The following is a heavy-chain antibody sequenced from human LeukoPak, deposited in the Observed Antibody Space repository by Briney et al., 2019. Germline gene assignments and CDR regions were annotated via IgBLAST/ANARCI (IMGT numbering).Heavy chain of an antibody. V-gene: IGHV4-30-4*01. CDR2: IYYSGRT. CDR3: ARVSDGDRSYYYYYGMDV. D-gene: IGHD4-17*01. J-gene: IGHJ6*02. Sequence: PSETLSLTCTVTGGSVGSGTFYWSWIRQPPGKGLEWIGYIYYSGRTYYNPSLKSRVTISVDTSKNQFSLKLSSVTAADTAVYYCARVSDGDRSYYYYYGMDVWGQGTTVTVSS. CDR1: GGSVGSGTFY.